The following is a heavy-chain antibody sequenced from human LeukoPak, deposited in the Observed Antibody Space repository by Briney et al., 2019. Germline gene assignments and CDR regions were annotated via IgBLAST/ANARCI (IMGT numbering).Heavy chain of an antibody. CDR3: ARAGGPGSYYGFYYYGMDV. D-gene: IGHD3-10*01. CDR2: IGTAGDT. CDR1: GFTFSSYD. V-gene: IGHV3-13*01. J-gene: IGHJ6*02. Sequence: GGSLRLSCAASGFTFSSYDMHWVRQATGKGLEWVSAIGTAGDTYYPGSVKGRFTISRENAKNSLYLQMNSLRAGDTAVYYCARAGGPGSYYGFYYYGMDVWGQGTTVTVSS.